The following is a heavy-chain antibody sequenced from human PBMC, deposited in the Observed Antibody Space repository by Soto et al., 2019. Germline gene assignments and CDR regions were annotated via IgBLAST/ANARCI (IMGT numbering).Heavy chain of an antibody. D-gene: IGHD6-13*01. J-gene: IGHJ6*02. CDR1: GYTFNSYG. V-gene: IGHV1-18*01. Sequence: ASVKVSCKASGYTFNSYGISWVRQAPGQGLEWMGWISAYNGNTNYAQKLQGRVTMTTDTSTSTAYMELRSLRSDDTAVYYCARDGVFRQLVPNYGMDVWGQGTTVTVSS. CDR2: ISAYNGNT. CDR3: ARDGVFRQLVPNYGMDV.